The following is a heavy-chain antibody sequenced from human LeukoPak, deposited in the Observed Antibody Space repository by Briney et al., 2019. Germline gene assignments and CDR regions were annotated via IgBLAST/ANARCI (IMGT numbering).Heavy chain of an antibody. D-gene: IGHD3-10*01. CDR1: GFTFSSYS. V-gene: IGHV3-21*01. Sequence: TGGSLRLSCAASGFTFSSYSMNWVRQAPGKGLEWVSSIRSSRSYIYYADSVKGRFTISRDNAKNSLYLQMNSLRAEDTAVYYCAREGSGSQYYFDYWGQGTLVTVSS. CDR2: IRSSRSYI. J-gene: IGHJ4*02. CDR3: AREGSGSQYYFDY.